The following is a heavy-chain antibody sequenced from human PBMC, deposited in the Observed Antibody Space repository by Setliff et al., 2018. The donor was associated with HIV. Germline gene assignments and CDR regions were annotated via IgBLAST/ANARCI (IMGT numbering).Heavy chain of an antibody. CDR1: GYSFTSYW. J-gene: IGHJ4*02. Sequence: GESLKISCKGSGYSFTSYWIGWVRQMPGKGLEWMGIIYPGDSDTRYSPSFQGQVTISADKSISTAXLQWSSLKASDTAMYYCARLVGNTYYDILTGYYNTPHVDYWGQGTLXTVSS. CDR3: ARLVGNTYYDILTGYYNTPHVDY. CDR2: IYPGDSDT. V-gene: IGHV5-51*01. D-gene: IGHD3-9*01.